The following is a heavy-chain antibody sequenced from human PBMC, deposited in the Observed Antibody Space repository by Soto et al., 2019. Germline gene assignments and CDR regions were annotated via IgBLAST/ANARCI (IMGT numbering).Heavy chain of an antibody. CDR1: GDSVSSNSAA. V-gene: IGHV6-1*01. D-gene: IGHD2-2*01. Sequence: QVQLQQSGPGLVKPSQTLSLTCAISGDSVSSNSAAWNWIRQSPSRGLEWLGRTYYRSKWYNDYAVSVKSRISINPYTSKNQFTLQMNSVTTADTAVYYCARSGLVPAAIDYWGQGTLVTVSS. J-gene: IGHJ4*02. CDR2: TYYRSKWYN. CDR3: ARSGLVPAAIDY.